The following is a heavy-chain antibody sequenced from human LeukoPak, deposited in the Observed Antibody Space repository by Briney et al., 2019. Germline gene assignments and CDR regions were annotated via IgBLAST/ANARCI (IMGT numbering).Heavy chain of an antibody. CDR3: ARQYIATSTSDY. CDR1: GYSFATYW. Sequence: GESIQISCKGSGYSFATYWIAWVRQMPGKGLEWMGIIYPGDSDTRYSPSFQGQVTISADKSVSTAYLQWSSLKASDTAMYYCARQYIATSTSDYWGQRKLCTVSS. CDR2: IYPGDSDT. V-gene: IGHV5-51*01. D-gene: IGHD6-13*01. J-gene: IGHJ4*02.